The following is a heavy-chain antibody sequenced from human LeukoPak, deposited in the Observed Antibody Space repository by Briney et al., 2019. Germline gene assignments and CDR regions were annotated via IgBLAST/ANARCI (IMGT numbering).Heavy chain of an antibody. CDR1: GYTFTNYG. CDR3: ARDHSSSCQLFDY. V-gene: IGHV1-18*01. D-gene: IGHD6-13*01. Sequence: ASVKVSCKASGYTFTNYGITWVRQAPGQGLEWMGWRSAYNGNTKYAQTLQGRVTMTTDTSTSTAYMELRRLRSDDTAVYYCARDHSSSCQLFDYWGQGTLVTVSS. J-gene: IGHJ4*02. CDR2: RSAYNGNT.